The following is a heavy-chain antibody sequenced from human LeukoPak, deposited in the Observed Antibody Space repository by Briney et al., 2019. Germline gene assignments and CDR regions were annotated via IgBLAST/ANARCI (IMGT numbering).Heavy chain of an antibody. D-gene: IGHD6-19*01. V-gene: IGHV1-2*02. Sequence: GASVKVSCKASAYTLSGYYMHWVRQAPGQGLEWMGWINPKSGVTNYAQKFQGRVTVTWDTSINTTFMELSRLRSDDTAVYYCARRIAVAGSPVYYFDYWGQGTLVTVPS. J-gene: IGHJ4*02. CDR3: ARRIAVAGSPVYYFDY. CDR2: INPKSGVT. CDR1: AYTLSGYY.